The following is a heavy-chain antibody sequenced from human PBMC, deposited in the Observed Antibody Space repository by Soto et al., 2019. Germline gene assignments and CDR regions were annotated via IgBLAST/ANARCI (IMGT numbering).Heavy chain of an antibody. CDR1: GGTFSSYA. Sequence: QVQLVQSGAEVKKPGSSVKVSCKASGGTFSSYAISWVRQAPGQGLEWMGGIIPIFGTANYAQKFQGRVTITADESTSTAYMELSSLRSEDTAVYYWAFAVPEVVAATGGPDYWGQGTLVTVSS. CDR3: AFAVPEVVAATGGPDY. D-gene: IGHD2-15*01. CDR2: IIPIFGTA. V-gene: IGHV1-69*12. J-gene: IGHJ4*02.